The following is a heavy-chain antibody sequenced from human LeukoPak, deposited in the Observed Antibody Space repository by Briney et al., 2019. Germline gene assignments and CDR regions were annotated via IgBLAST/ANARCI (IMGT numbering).Heavy chain of an antibody. CDR1: GIIFSIYW. CDR3: ARGGGYSYGSFDY. V-gene: IGHV3-74*01. Sequence: GGSLRLSCAASGIIFSIYWMHWVRQAPGKGLVWVSLINRDGSSTSYADSVKGRFTISRDNAKNTLYLQMNSLRAEDTAVYYCARGGGYSYGSFDYWGQGTLVTVSS. D-gene: IGHD5-18*01. CDR2: INRDGSST. J-gene: IGHJ4*02.